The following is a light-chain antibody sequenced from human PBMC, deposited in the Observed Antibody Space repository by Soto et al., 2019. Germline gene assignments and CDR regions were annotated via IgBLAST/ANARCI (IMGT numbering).Light chain of an antibody. Sequence: IQFTHFPSFLSASVGEIVTLPCRASQGISSYLAWYQQKPGKAPKLLIYAASTLQSGVPSGFSGSGSGTEFTLTISSLQPEDFATYYCQQLNSYPRTFGQGTRLEIK. CDR3: QQLNSYPRT. CDR1: QGISSY. J-gene: IGKJ5*01. CDR2: AAS. V-gene: IGKV1-9*01.